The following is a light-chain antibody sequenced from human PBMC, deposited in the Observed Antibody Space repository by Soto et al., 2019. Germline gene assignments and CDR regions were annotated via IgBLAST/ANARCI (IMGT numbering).Light chain of an antibody. V-gene: IGKV3-15*01. Sequence: EIVMTQSPATLSVSPGERATLSCRASQSVSSNLAWYQQKPGQAPRLLIYGASTRATGIPARFSGSGSGTEFTLTISSLQSEDFDVYYCQQYNNWPPSITFGQGTRLEIK. CDR1: QSVSSN. J-gene: IGKJ5*01. CDR3: QQYNNWPPSIT. CDR2: GAS.